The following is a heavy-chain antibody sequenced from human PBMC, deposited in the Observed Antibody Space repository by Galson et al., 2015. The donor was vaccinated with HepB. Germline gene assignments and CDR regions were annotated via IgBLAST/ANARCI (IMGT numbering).Heavy chain of an antibody. CDR3: ARVVNRFTGKDVFDI. Sequence: CAISGDSVSSNDATWNWIRQSPSRGLEWLGRTYYTSKWYNDYTVSVKSRITIDPDTSKNQFSLQLKSVTPEDTAVYHCARVVNRFTGKDVFDIWGQGTMVTVSS. J-gene: IGHJ3*02. CDR2: TYYTSKWYN. V-gene: IGHV6-1*01. CDR1: GDSVSSNDAT.